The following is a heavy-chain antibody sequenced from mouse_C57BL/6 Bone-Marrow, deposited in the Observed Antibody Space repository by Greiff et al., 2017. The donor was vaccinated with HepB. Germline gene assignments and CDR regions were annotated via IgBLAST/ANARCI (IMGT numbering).Heavy chain of an antibody. Sequence: EVQGVESGGDLVKPGGSLKLSCAASGFTFSSYGMSWVRQTPDKRLEWVATISSGGSYTYYPDSVKGRFTISRDNAKNTLYLQMSRLKSEDTAMYYCARHGIPMDYWGQGTSVTVSS. CDR3: ARHGIPMDY. CDR1: GFTFSSYG. J-gene: IGHJ4*01. CDR2: ISSGGSYT. V-gene: IGHV5-6*01.